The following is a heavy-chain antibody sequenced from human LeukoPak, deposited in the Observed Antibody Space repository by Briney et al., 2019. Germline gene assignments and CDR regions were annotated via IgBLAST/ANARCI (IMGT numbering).Heavy chain of an antibody. Sequence: PGGSLRLSCAASGFTFSSHSMNWVRQTPGKGPEWISFITISSDTIHYADSVKGRFTISRDNAKNSLFLQMDSLRAEDTAVYYCAKSHSRGWGPFDYWGQGTLITVSS. J-gene: IGHJ4*02. D-gene: IGHD6-19*01. V-gene: IGHV3-48*01. CDR3: AKSHSRGWGPFDY. CDR1: GFTFSSHS. CDR2: ITISSDTI.